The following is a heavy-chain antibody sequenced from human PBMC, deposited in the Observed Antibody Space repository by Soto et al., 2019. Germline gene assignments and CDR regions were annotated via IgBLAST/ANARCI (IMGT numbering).Heavy chain of an antibody. CDR2: IYYSGTT. D-gene: IGHD2-2*01. V-gene: IGHV4-39*01. J-gene: IGHJ6*02. Sequence: SETLYLTCTVSGDSITSNSYFWAWIRQPPGKGLEWIGSIYYSGTTYYNPSLKSRVTISVDRSKNQFSLKLSSVTVADTAVYYCARLGGYCSSTSCYGFYGMDVWGQGTTVT. CDR3: ARLGGYCSSTSCYGFYGMDV. CDR1: GDSITSNSYF.